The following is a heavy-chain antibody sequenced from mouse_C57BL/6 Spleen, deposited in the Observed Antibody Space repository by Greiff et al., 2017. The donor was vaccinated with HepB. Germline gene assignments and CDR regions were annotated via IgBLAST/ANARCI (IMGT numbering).Heavy chain of an antibody. Sequence: EVQLQQSGPELVKPGASVKMSCKASGYTFTDYNMHWVKQSHGKSLEWIGYINPNNGGTSYNQKFKGKATLTVNKSSSTAYMELRSLTSEDSAVYYCARPYGYVGNYFDYWGQGTTLTVSS. D-gene: IGHD2-2*01. V-gene: IGHV1-22*01. CDR2: INPNNGGT. CDR3: ARPYGYVGNYFDY. CDR1: GYTFTDYN. J-gene: IGHJ2*01.